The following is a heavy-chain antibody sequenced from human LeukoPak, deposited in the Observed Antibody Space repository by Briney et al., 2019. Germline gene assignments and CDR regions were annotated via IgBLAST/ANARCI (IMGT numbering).Heavy chain of an antibody. V-gene: IGHV1-2*04. CDR1: GYTFTGYY. Sequence: ASVKVSCKASGYTFTGYYMHWVRQAPGQGLEWMGWINPNSGGTNYAQKFQGWVTMTRDTSISTAYMGLSRLRSDDTAVYYCAREGPITMVRGVIITAGMDVWGQGTTVTVSS. CDR2: INPNSGGT. D-gene: IGHD3-10*01. CDR3: AREGPITMVRGVIITAGMDV. J-gene: IGHJ6*02.